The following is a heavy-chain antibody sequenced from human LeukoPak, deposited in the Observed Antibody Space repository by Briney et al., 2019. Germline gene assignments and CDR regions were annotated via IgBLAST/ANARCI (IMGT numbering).Heavy chain of an antibody. CDR1: GFTFSSYW. CDR2: INSDGSST. D-gene: IGHD2-2*01. Sequence: PGGSLRLSCAASGFTFSSYWMHWVRQAPGKGLVWVSRINSDGSSTSYADSVKGRFTISRDNAKNTLYLQMNSLKTEDTAVYYCVVVVAYYFDYWGQGTLVTVSS. CDR3: VVVVAYYFDY. V-gene: IGHV3-74*01. J-gene: IGHJ4*02.